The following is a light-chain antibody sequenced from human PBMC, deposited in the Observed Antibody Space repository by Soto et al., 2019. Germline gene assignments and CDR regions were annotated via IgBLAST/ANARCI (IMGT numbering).Light chain of an antibody. V-gene: IGLV2-8*01. CDR1: SSVVGRYDY. J-gene: IGLJ1*01. CDR3: SSYVGSNIDV. Sequence: QSALTQPPSASGSPGQSVTFSCTGTSSVVGRYDYVSWYQQHPGKAPKLLIYGVTRRPSGVPDRFSGSKSGNTASLTVSGLQAEDEAYYYCSSYVGSNIDVFGPGTKGTVL. CDR2: GVT.